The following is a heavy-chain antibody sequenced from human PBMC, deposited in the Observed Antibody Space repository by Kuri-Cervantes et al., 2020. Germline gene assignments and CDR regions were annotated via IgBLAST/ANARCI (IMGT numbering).Heavy chain of an antibody. CDR2: ISYDGSNK. CDR1: GFTFSSYG. J-gene: IGHJ2*01. Sequence: GGSLRLSCAASGFTFSSYGMHWVRQAPGKGLEWVAVISYDGSNKYYADSVKDRFTISRDNSKNTLYLQMNSLRAEDTAVYYCARGDYGDNRWGYFDLWGRGTLVTVSS. CDR3: ARGDYGDNRWGYFDL. D-gene: IGHD4-23*01. V-gene: IGHV3-33*05.